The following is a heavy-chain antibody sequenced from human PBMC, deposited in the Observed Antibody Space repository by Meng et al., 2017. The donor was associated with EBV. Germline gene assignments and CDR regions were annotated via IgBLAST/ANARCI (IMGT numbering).Heavy chain of an antibody. CDR3: ARVSPKRYFDYLAPPDY. V-gene: IGHV4-34*01. CDR2: LHHSGST. D-gene: IGHD3-9*01. Sequence: QVQLQQWGAGLLKPSEXLSLTFAVSVGSVNGYFWSWIRQPPGKGLEWIGELHHSGSTNYNPSLKSRLRISVDTSKNQFSLNLTSVTAADTAVYYCARVSPKRYFDYLAPPDYWGQGTLVTVSS. J-gene: IGHJ4*02. CDR1: VGSVNGYF.